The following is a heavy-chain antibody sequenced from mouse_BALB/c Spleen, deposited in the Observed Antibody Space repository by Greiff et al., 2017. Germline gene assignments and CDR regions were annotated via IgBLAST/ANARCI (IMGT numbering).Heavy chain of an antibody. J-gene: IGHJ4*01. CDR2: IYPGDGDT. Sequence: QVQLKQSGPELVKPGASVKISCKASGYAFSSSWMNWVKQRPGQGLEWIGRIYPGDGDTNYNGKFKGKATLTADKSSSTAYMQLSSLTSVDSAVYFCARSGPQAMDYWGQGTSVTVSS. CDR3: ARSGPQAMDY. D-gene: IGHD6-1*01. V-gene: IGHV1-82*01. CDR1: GYAFSSSW.